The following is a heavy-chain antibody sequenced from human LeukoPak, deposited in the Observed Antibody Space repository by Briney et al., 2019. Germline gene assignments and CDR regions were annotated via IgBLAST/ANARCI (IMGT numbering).Heavy chain of an antibody. CDR1: GGTFSSYA. CDR2: IIPILGIA. D-gene: IGHD4-17*01. CDR3: ARVCPDYGDYDY. J-gene: IGHJ4*02. Sequence: SVKVSCKASGGTFSSYAISWVGQAPGQGLEWMGRIIPILGIANYAQKFQGRVTITADKSTSTAYMELSSLRSEDTAVYYCARVCPDYGDYDYWGQGTLVTVSS. V-gene: IGHV1-69*04.